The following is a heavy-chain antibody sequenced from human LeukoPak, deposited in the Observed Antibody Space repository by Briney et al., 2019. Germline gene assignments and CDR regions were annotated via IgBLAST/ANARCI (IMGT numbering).Heavy chain of an antibody. CDR3: AREAQLGR. CDR2: ISSSSDYT. J-gene: IGHJ4*02. CDR1: GFTVSSNY. D-gene: IGHD5-24*01. Sequence: GGSLRLSCAASGFTVSSNYMSWIRQAPGKGLEWVSSISSSSDYTNYADSVKGRFTISRDNAKNSLFLQMNSLRAEDTAVYYCAREAQLGRWGQGTLVTVSS. V-gene: IGHV3-11*06.